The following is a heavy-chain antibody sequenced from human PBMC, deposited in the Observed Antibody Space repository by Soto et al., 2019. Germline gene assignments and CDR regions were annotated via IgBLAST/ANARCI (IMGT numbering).Heavy chain of an antibody. V-gene: IGHV3-23*01. J-gene: IGHJ4*02. CDR3: AKGRSPYDSSGPTSLYYFDY. CDR1: GFTFSSYA. Sequence: AGGSLRLSCAASGFTFSSYAMSWVRQAPGKGLEWVSAISGSGGSTYYADSVKGRFTISRDNSKNTLYLQMNSLRAEDTAVYYCAKGRSPYDSSGPTSLYYFDYWGQGTLVTVSS. CDR2: ISGSGGST. D-gene: IGHD3-22*01.